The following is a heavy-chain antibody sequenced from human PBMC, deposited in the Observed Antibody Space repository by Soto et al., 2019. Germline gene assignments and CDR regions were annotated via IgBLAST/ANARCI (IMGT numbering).Heavy chain of an antibody. CDR3: ARDGRTSADSD. D-gene: IGHD3-3*01. CDR2: IWYDGSNK. V-gene: IGHV3-33*01. Sequence: QVQLVESGGGVVQPGRSLRLSCAASGFTFSSYGMHWVRQAPGKGLEWVAVIWYDGSNKYYADAVKGRFTISIDNSKNTHYLQMNSLRAEDTAVYYCARDGRTSADSDWGQGTLVTVSS. CDR1: GFTFSSYG. J-gene: IGHJ4*02.